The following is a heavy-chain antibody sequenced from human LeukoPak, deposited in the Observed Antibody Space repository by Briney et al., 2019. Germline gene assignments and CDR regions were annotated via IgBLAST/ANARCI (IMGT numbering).Heavy chain of an antibody. CDR1: GGTFSSYA. J-gene: IGHJ3*02. V-gene: IGHV1-69*05. CDR2: IIPIFGTA. Sequence: SVKVSCKPSGGTFSSYAISWVRQAPGQGLEWMGGIIPIFGTANYAQKFQGRVTITTDESTSTAYMELSSLRSEDTAVYYCAAPVVGAFAFDIWGQGTMVTVSS. CDR3: AAPVVGAFAFDI. D-gene: IGHD1-26*01.